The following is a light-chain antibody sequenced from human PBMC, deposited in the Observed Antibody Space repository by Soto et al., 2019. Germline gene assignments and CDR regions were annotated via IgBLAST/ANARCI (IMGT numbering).Light chain of an antibody. CDR1: QSVSSSY. V-gene: IGKV3-20*01. J-gene: IGKJ1*01. CDR3: NQYGSSPRT. Sequence: EIVLTQSPGTLSLSPGERATLSCRASQSVSSSYLAWYQQKPGQAPRLLIYGASSRATGMPDRFSDSGSGTDVALTISKLEPEDFSVYYCNQYGSSPRTCGQGTKVEIK. CDR2: GAS.